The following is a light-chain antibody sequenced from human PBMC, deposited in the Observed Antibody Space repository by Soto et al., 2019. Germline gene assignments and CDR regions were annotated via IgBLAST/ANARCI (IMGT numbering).Light chain of an antibody. Sequence: EIVLTQSPATLSLSPGERATLSCRASQSVSSYLAWYQQKPGQAPRLLIYDASNRATGIPARFSGSGSGTDFTLTISSLEPEDFAIYYCQQRSTWPRAFGQGTRHEIK. J-gene: IGKJ5*01. CDR1: QSVSSY. V-gene: IGKV3-11*01. CDR2: DAS. CDR3: QQRSTWPRA.